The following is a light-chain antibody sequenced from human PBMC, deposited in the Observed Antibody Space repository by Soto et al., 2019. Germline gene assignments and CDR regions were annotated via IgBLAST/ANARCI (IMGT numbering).Light chain of an antibody. CDR2: EVS. CDR1: SSDVGGYNY. CDR3: SSYAGSNNSYV. Sequence: QSALTQPPSASGSPGQSVTISCTGTSSDVGGYNYVSWYQQHPGKAPKLMLYEVSKRPSGVPDRFSGSKSGNTASLTVSGLQAEDEADYYCSSYAGSNNSYVFGTGTKLTVL. J-gene: IGLJ1*01. V-gene: IGLV2-8*01.